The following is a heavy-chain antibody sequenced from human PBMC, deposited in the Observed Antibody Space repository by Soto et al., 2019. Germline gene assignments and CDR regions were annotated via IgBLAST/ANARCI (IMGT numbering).Heavy chain of an antibody. D-gene: IGHD5-18*01. J-gene: IGHJ5*02. CDR2: ISIGGDKT. Sequence: EVQLLESGGDLVQPGGSLRLSCAASGFRFSSYSFTWVRQAPGKGLEWVAGISIGGDKTWHADSVKGRFTISRDNSKNTAYLQMKSLRVDDTAVYYCAKWDGYGDHWGQGTLVTVSS. V-gene: IGHV3-23*01. CDR1: GFRFSSYS. CDR3: AKWDGYGDH.